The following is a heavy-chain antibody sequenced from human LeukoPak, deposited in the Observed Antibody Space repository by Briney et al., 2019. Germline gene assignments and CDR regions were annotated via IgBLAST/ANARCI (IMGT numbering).Heavy chain of an antibody. Sequence: ASVKVSCKASGGTFSSYAISWVRQAPGQGLEWMGGIIPIFGTANYAQKFQGRVTITADESTSTAYMELSSLRSEDTAVYYCARSPDNAPGYDSLYYFDYWGQGTLVTASS. CDR3: ARSPDNAPGYDSLYYFDY. D-gene: IGHD5-12*01. J-gene: IGHJ4*02. CDR1: GGTFSSYA. V-gene: IGHV1-69*13. CDR2: IIPIFGTA.